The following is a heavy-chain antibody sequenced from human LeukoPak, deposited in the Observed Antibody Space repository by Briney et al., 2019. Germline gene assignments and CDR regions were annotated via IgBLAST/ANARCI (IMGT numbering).Heavy chain of an antibody. D-gene: IGHD4-17*01. CDR2: INHSGST. V-gene: IGHV4-34*01. CDR1: GGSFSGYY. Sequence: SSETLSLTCAVYGGSFSGYYWSWIRQPPGKGLEWIGEINHSGSTNYNPSLKSRVTISVDTSKNQISLKLSSVTAADTAVYYCARYDYGDSYYFDYWGQGTLVTVSS. CDR3: ARYDYGDSYYFDY. J-gene: IGHJ4*02.